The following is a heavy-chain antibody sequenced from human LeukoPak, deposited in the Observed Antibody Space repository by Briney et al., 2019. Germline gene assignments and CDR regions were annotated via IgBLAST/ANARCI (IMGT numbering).Heavy chain of an antibody. V-gene: IGHV4-34*01. Sequence: MTSETLSLTCAVYGGSFSGYYWSWIRQPPGKGLEWIGEINHSGSTNYNPSLKSRVTISVDTSKNQFSLKLSSVTAADTAVYYCARSSIVVVFDYWGQGTLVTVSS. CDR3: ARSSIVVVFDY. J-gene: IGHJ4*02. CDR1: GGSFSGYY. CDR2: INHSGST. D-gene: IGHD3-22*01.